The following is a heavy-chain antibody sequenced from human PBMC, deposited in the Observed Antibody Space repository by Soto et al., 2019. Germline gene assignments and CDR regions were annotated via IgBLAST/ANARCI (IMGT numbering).Heavy chain of an antibody. CDR2: FSSSSGNI. V-gene: IGHV3-48*01. Sequence: EVQLAESGGGLVQPGGSLRLSCVASGFTLSTYSMNWVRQAPGKGLEWVSYFSSSSGNIYYADSVKGRCTISRDNAKNSLYRQMNGLRAEDTAVYYCAGGYYYYGMDVWGQGTTVTVS. CDR3: AGGYYYYGMDV. CDR1: GFTLSTYS. J-gene: IGHJ6*02.